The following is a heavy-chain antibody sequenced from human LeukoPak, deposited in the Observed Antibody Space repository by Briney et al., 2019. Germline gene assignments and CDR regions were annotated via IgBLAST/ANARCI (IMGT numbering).Heavy chain of an antibody. CDR3: AREYWGYYDDSGYQFDN. D-gene: IGHD3-22*01. CDR2: ISSSGSTI. J-gene: IGHJ4*02. Sequence: GGSLRLSCAASGFTFSSYDMNWVRHAPAPGLEWDSYISSSGSTIYYANSVQDRFTISRDNAKNSLYLQMNSLRAEDTAVYYCAREYWGYYDDSGYQFDNWGQGTLVTVSS. V-gene: IGHV3-48*03. CDR1: GFTFSSYD.